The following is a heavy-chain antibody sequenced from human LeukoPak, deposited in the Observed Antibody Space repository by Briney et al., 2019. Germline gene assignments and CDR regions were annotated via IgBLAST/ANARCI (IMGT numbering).Heavy chain of an antibody. CDR1: GGSISSYY. CDR2: IYYSGST. CDR3: ASSIGPRYYYYGMDV. J-gene: IGHJ6*02. Sequence: SETLSLTCTVSGGSISSYYWSWIRQPPGKGLEWIGYIYYSGSTNYNPSLKSRVTISVDTSKNQFSLKVSSVTAADTAVYYCASSIGPRYYYYGMDVWGQGTTVTVSS. V-gene: IGHV4-59*08.